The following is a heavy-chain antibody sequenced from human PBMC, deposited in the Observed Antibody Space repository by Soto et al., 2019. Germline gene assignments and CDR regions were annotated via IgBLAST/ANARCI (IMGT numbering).Heavy chain of an antibody. J-gene: IGHJ4*01. V-gene: IGHV3-33*01. Sequence: QVQLVESGGGVVQPGRSLRLSCAASGFTFSSYGMHWVRQAPGKGLEWVAVIWYDGSNKYYADSVKGRFTISRDNSKNTLYLQMNSLRAEDTAVYYCARDMDTAMVGADYWGQGTLVTVSS. CDR3: ARDMDTAMVGADY. D-gene: IGHD5-18*01. CDR2: IWYDGSNK. CDR1: GFTFSSYG.